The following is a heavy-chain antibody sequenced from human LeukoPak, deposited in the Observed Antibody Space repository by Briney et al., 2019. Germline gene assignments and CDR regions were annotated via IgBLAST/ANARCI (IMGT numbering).Heavy chain of an antibody. V-gene: IGHV3-48*03. CDR1: GFTFNSYE. J-gene: IGHJ4*02. Sequence: GGSLRLSCAASGFTFNSYEMNWVRQAPGKGLEWVSYISSSGSTIYYADSVKGRFTISRDNAKNSLYLQMNSLRVEDTAVYYCARDVWIQLWLSGFDYWGQGTLVTVSS. CDR3: ARDVWIQLWLSGFDY. D-gene: IGHD5-18*01. CDR2: ISSSGSTI.